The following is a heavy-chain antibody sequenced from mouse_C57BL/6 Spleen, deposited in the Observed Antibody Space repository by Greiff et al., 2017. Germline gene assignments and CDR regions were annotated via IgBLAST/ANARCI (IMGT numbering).Heavy chain of an antibody. CDR1: GYTFTSYW. CDR2: IYPGSGST. J-gene: IGHJ1*03. CDR3: ARLGAGYDYDDWYFDV. Sequence: QVQLQQPGAELVKPGASVKMSCKASGYTFTSYWITWVKQRPGQGLEWIGDIYPGSGSTNYNEKFKSKATLTVDTSSSTAYMQLSSLTSEDSAVYYCARLGAGYDYDDWYFDVWGTGTTVTVSS. D-gene: IGHD2-4*01. V-gene: IGHV1-55*01.